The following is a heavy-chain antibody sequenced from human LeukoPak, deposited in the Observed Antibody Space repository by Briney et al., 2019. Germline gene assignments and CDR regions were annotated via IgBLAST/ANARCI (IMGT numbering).Heavy chain of an antibody. Sequence: GGSLRLSCAASGFNFDDYDMSWVRQAPGKGLEWVSGINWNGGGTAYADSVKGRFTISRDSAKHSLYLQMNSLRADDTALYYCAIDQRYHSAWYGRYWGQGTLVTVSS. J-gene: IGHJ4*02. CDR2: INWNGGGT. V-gene: IGHV3-20*04. CDR3: AIDQRYHSAWYGRY. D-gene: IGHD6-19*01. CDR1: GFNFDDYD.